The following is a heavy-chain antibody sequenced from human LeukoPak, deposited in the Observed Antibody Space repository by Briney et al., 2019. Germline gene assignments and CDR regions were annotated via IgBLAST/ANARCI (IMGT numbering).Heavy chain of an antibody. CDR3: ARSLTSRITIFGGVSGNWFDP. CDR1: GGSISNYY. J-gene: IGHJ5*02. D-gene: IGHD3-3*01. Sequence: SETLSLTCTVSGGSISNYYWSWIRQPPGKGLGWIGYIYYSGSTNYNPSLKSRVTISVDTSKNQFSLKLSSVTAADTAVYYCARSLTSRITIFGGVSGNWFDPWGQGTLVTVSS. CDR2: IYYSGST. V-gene: IGHV4-59*01.